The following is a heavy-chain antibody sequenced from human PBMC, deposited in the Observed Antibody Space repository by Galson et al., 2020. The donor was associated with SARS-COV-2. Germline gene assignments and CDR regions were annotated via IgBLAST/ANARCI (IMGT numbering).Heavy chain of an antibody. CDR3: ARIIVGATGGYFDY. D-gene: IGHD1-26*01. CDR1: GFSLSNARMG. J-gene: IGHJ4*02. V-gene: IGHV2-26*01. CDR2: IFSNDEK. Sequence: SGPTLVKPTEPLTLTCTVSGFSLSNARMGVSWIRQPPGTALEWLAHIFSNDEKSYSTSLKSRLTISKDTSKSQVVLTMTNMDPVDTATYYCARIIVGATGGYFDYWGQGTLVTVSS.